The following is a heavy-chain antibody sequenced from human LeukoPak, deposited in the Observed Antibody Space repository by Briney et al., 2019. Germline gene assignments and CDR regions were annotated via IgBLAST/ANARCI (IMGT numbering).Heavy chain of an antibody. D-gene: IGHD1-26*01. CDR1: GGSISSGGXX. J-gene: IGHJ4*02. CDR2: IYDSGST. V-gene: IGHV4-30-2*01. Sequence: VSGGSISSGGXXXSWXRQPPGXXXXWIGYIYDSGSTYYNPSLKSRVTISVDRSKNQLSLNLNSVTAADTAMYYCARSGSYEKPGDYWGQGTLVTVSS. CDR3: ARSGSYEKPGDY.